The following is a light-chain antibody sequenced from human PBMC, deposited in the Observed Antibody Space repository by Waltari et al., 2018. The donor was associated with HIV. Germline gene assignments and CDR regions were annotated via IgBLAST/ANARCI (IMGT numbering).Light chain of an antibody. CDR3: QYYNSYSRT. V-gene: IGKV1-5*03. J-gene: IGKJ1*01. CDR1: QSISSW. CDR2: KAS. Sequence: DIQMTQSPSTLSASVGDRVTITCRASQSISSWLAWYQQKPGKAPNLLISKASSLESGVPSRFSRSGSGTEFTLTISSLQPDDFATYYCQYYNSYSRTFGQGTKVEIK.